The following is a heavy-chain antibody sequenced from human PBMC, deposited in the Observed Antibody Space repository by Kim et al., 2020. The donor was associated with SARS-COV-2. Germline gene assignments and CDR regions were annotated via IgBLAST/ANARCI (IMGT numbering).Heavy chain of an antibody. CDR1: GGSFSGYY. CDR2: INHSGST. Sequence: SETLSLTCAVYGGSFSGYYWSWIRQPPGKGLEWIGEINHSGSTNYNPSLKSRVTISVDTSKNQFSLKLSSVTAADTAVYYCARGRNSSWSRGDYWGQGTLVTVSS. D-gene: IGHD6-13*01. J-gene: IGHJ4*02. CDR3: ARGRNSSWSRGDY. V-gene: IGHV4-34*01.